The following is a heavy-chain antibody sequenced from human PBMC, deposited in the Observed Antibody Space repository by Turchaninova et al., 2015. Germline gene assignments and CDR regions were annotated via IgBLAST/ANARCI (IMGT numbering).Heavy chain of an antibody. V-gene: IGHV4-38-2*02. J-gene: IGHJ4*02. CDR3: ARERDDSSTPDF. D-gene: IGHD3-22*01. Sequence: HVQLQESGPGLVKPSETLSLTRPVSVHSILRDYYWGGVRQPPGKGLEWIGTIYHSGSTYYNPSLKRRVTISVDTSKNQLSLKLTSVTAADTAVYYCARERDDSSTPDFWGQGTLVTVSS. CDR2: IYHSGST. CDR1: VHSILRDYY.